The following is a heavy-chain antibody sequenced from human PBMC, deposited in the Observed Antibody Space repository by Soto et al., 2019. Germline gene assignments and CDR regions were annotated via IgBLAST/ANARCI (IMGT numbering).Heavy chain of an antibody. CDR2: IRSKANSYAT. J-gene: IGHJ6*02. D-gene: IGHD2-21*02. Sequence: GGSLRLSCAASGFTFSGSAMHWVRQASGKGLEWVGRIRSKANSYATAYAASVKGRFTISRDDSKNTAYLQMNSLKTEDTAVYYCTSSPPSYCGGDCSIPLYYYYGMDVWGQGTTVTAP. CDR1: GFTFSGSA. CDR3: TSSPPSYCGGDCSIPLYYYYGMDV. V-gene: IGHV3-73*01.